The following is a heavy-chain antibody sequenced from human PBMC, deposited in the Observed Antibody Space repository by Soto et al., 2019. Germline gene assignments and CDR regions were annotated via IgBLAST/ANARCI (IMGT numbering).Heavy chain of an antibody. CDR3: ARVDCSGGSCQWSGMDV. CDR2: MNPNSGGT. Sequence: QVQVVQSGAEVKKPGASVKVSCKASGYTFTGYFMHWVRQAPGQGLEWMGWMNPNSGGTNYAQKFRGRVTMTRDTSLSTASMEMSRLRSDDTALYYCARVDCSGGSCQWSGMDVWGQGTTVTVSS. D-gene: IGHD2-15*01. CDR1: GYTFTGYF. J-gene: IGHJ6*02. V-gene: IGHV1-2*02.